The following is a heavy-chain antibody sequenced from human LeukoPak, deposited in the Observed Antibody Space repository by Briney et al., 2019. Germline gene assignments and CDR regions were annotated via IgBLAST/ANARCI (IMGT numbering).Heavy chain of an antibody. D-gene: IGHD6-19*01. Sequence: PGRSLRLSCAASGFTFSSYAMHWVRQAPGKGLEWVAVISYDGSNKYYADSVKGRFTISRDNSKNTLYLQMNSLRAEDTAVYYCAREAAVAGREGPVDYWGQGTLVTVSS. CDR3: AREAAVAGREGPVDY. V-gene: IGHV3-30-3*01. CDR2: ISYDGSNK. CDR1: GFTFSSYA. J-gene: IGHJ4*02.